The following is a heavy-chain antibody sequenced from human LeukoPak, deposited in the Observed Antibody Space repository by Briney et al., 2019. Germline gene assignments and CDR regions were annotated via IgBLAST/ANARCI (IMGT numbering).Heavy chain of an antibody. CDR3: ARCRPDSSGSADY. CDR1: GFTFSTYA. J-gene: IGHJ4*02. V-gene: IGHV3-23*01. Sequence: GGSLRLSRAASGFTFSTYAMTWVRQAPGKGLEWVSSITGSGGSTYYADSVKGRFTISRDNSENTVFLQMDSLRAEDTAVYYCARCRPDSSGSADYWGQGTLVTVSP. D-gene: IGHD6-19*01. CDR2: ITGSGGST.